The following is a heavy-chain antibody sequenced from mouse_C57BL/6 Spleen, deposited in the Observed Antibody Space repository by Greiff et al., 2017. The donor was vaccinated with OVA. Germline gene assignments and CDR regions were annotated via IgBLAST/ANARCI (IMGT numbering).Heavy chain of an antibody. CDR2: IFPGSGRT. J-gene: IGHJ3*01. CDR3: APYSSYFAY. CDR1: GYTFTGYW. Sequence: QVQLQQSGAELMKPGASVKLSCKASGYTFTGYWLEWVKQRPGHGLEWIGEIFPGSGRTNYNEQFKGKATFTADTSSKTAYMQLSSLTTEDSAIYYCAPYSSYFAYWGQGTLVTVSA. D-gene: IGHD2-5*01. V-gene: IGHV1-9*01.